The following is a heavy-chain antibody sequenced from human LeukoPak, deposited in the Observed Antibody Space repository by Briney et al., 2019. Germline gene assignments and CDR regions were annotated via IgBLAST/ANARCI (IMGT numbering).Heavy chain of an antibody. J-gene: IGHJ3*02. CDR2: ISYDGSNK. CDR1: GFTFSSYA. D-gene: IGHD6-19*01. V-gene: IGHV3-30*04. CDR3: ARDSSVAGHAFDI. Sequence: GGSLRLSCAASGFTFSSYAMHWVRQAPGKGLEWVAVISYDGSNKYYADSVKGRFTISRDNSKNTLYLQMNSLRAEDTAVYYCARDSSVAGHAFDIWGQGTVVTVSS.